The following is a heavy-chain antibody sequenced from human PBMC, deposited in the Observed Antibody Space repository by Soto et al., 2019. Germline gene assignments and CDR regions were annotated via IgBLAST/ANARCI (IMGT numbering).Heavy chain of an antibody. CDR2: VNYSGST. V-gene: IGHV4-34*01. CDR1: GGSFSGYY. J-gene: IGHJ3*02. CDR3: ARHEGDYDDAFDI. D-gene: IGHD4-17*01. Sequence: SETLSLTCAVYGGSFSGYYCSWIRQPPGKGLEWIGEVNYSGSTYYNPSLKSRVTISVDTSKNQFSLKLSSVTAADTAVYYCARHEGDYDDAFDIWGQGTTVTVSS.